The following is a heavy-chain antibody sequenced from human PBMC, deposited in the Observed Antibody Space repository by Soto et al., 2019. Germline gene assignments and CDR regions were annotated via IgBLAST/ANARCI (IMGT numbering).Heavy chain of an antibody. D-gene: IGHD3-22*01. Sequence: PWGTLRLSCAASGFTISGCYLSWIRIAQGRGLEWVSYISSSDTIYYTDSVKGRFTISRDNAKNSLYLQMNSVRAEDTAMYYCARDRGSYDSSGYFDYWGQGTLVTVSS. CDR2: ISSSDTI. J-gene: IGHJ4*02. CDR3: ARDRGSYDSSGYFDY. V-gene: IGHV3-11*01. CDR1: GFTISGCY.